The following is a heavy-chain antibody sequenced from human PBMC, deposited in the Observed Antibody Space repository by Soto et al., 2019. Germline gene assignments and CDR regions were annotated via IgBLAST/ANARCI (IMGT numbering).Heavy chain of an antibody. Sequence: ASVKVSCKASGYTFTSYSIQWVRQAPGQRLEWMGWINAGNGNTKYSQKFQDRVTITRDTSASTAYLDLTSLRFEDTAVYYCAREHDSRNDYSFDYWRKGTLFTVSS. V-gene: IGHV1-3*01. CDR2: INAGNGNT. CDR3: AREHDSRNDYSFDY. J-gene: IGHJ4*02. D-gene: IGHD2-21*01. CDR1: GYTFTSYS.